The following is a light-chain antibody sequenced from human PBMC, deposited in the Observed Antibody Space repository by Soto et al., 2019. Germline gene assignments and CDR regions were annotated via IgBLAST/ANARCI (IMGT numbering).Light chain of an antibody. CDR1: QSVVTD. Sequence: EIVMTQSPATLSASPGARATLSCRATQSVVTDLAWYQHKPGQAPRLLLHGSSPRAYEVPDRFSGSGSGTEFTLTISSLQSEDFAFYYCQQSYNWPWTFGQGTKVDIK. CDR3: QQSYNWPWT. V-gene: IGKV3-15*01. J-gene: IGKJ1*01. CDR2: GSS.